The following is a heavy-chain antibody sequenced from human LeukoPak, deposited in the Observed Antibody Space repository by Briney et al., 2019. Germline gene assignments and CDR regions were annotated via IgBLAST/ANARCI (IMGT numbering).Heavy chain of an antibody. CDR3: ASDNYGDSNWFDP. D-gene: IGHD4-17*01. CDR2: INPNSGGT. V-gene: IGHV1-2*02. CDR1: GYTFTGYY. J-gene: IGHJ5*02. Sequence: ASVKVSCKASGYTFTGYYMHWVRQAPGQGLEWMGWINPNSGGTNYAQKFQGRVTMTRDTSISTAYMELSRLRSDDTAVYYCASDNYGDSNWFDPWGQGTLVTVSS.